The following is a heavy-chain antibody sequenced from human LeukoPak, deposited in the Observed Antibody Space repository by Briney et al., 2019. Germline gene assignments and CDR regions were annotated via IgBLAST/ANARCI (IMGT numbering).Heavy chain of an antibody. J-gene: IGHJ3*02. CDR3: ARDGLEVFYAFDI. Sequence: GGSLRLSCAASGFTFSSYWMSWVRQAPGKGLEWVANIKQDGSEKYYVDSVKGRFTISRDNAKNSLYLQMNSLRAEDSAVYYCARDGLEVFYAFDIWGQGTMVTVSS. CDR2: IKQDGSEK. D-gene: IGHD3-3*01. V-gene: IGHV3-7*01. CDR1: GFTFSSYW.